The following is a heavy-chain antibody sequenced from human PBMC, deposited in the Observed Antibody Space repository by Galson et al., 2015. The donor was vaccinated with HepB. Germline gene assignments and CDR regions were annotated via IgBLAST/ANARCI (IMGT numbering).Heavy chain of an antibody. CDR2: INPNSGGT. Sequence: SVKVSCKASGYTFTGYYMHWVRQAPGQGLEWMGWINPNSGGTNYAQKFQGRVTMTRDTSISTAYTELSRLRSDDTAVYYCARVGCSSTSCYTGGNWFDPWGQGTLVTVSS. V-gene: IGHV1-2*02. CDR1: GYTFTGYY. D-gene: IGHD2-2*02. J-gene: IGHJ5*02. CDR3: ARVGCSSTSCYTGGNWFDP.